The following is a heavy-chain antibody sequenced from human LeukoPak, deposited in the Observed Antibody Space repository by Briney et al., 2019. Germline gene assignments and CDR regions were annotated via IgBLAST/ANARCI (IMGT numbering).Heavy chain of an antibody. CDR3: ARDRPSLYHRTYYYYYMDV. J-gene: IGHJ6*03. Sequence: GGSLRLSCAASGFTFSSHAMHWVRQAPGKGLEYVSAISSNGGNTYYAKSVKGRFTISRDNSKNTLYLQMGSLRAGDMAVYYCARDRPSLYHRTYYYYYMDVWGKGTTVTVSS. CDR2: ISSNGGNT. CDR1: GFTFSSHA. D-gene: IGHD2-8*01. V-gene: IGHV3-64*01.